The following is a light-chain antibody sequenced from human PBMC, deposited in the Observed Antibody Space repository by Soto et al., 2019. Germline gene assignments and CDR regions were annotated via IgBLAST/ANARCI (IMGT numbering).Light chain of an antibody. J-gene: IGKJ5*01. CDR1: QRVSSNY. CDR2: GAS. V-gene: IGKV3-20*01. Sequence: DIVLTQSPGTLSLSPGERATLSCRASQRVSSNYLAWYQQRPGQAPRLLISGASKRAAGVPDRFSGSGSGTDFTLTISRLEPEDFAVFYCQQYTSSLNTFGQGTRLEIK. CDR3: QQYTSSLNT.